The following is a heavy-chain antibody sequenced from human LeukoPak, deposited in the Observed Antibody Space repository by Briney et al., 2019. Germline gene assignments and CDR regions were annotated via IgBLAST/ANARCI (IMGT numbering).Heavy chain of an antibody. CDR1: GGTFSSYA. Sequence: SVKVSCKASGGTFSSYAISWVRQAPGQGLEWMGGIIPIFGTANYAQKFQGRVTITADESTSTAYMELSSLRSEDTAVYYCARGTLGYCSGGSCYSHYYYGMDVWGQGTTVTVSS. J-gene: IGHJ6*02. CDR2: IIPIFGTA. D-gene: IGHD2-15*01. CDR3: ARGTLGYCSGGSCYSHYYYGMDV. V-gene: IGHV1-69*13.